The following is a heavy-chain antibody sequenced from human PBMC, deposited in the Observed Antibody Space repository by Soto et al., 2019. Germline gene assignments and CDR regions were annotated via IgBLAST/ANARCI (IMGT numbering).Heavy chain of an antibody. CDR2: IYYSGST. V-gene: IGHV4-31*03. CDR1: GGSISSGGYY. J-gene: IGHJ5*02. CDR3: ARGYSSPIRGRFDP. Sequence: QVQLQESGPGLVKPSQTLSLTCTVSGGSISSGGYYWSWIRQHPGKGLEWIGYIYYSGSTYYNPSLKRRVTISVATSKNQFSLKLSSVTAAATAVDSCARGYSSPIRGRFDPWGQGTLVTVSS. D-gene: IGHD6-13*01.